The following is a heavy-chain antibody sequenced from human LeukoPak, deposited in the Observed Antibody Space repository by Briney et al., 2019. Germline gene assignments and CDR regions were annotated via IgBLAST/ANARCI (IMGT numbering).Heavy chain of an antibody. CDR2: IIGDGSTT. V-gene: IGHV3-74*01. Sequence: GGSLRLSCAASGFTFSDYWMHWVCQAPGKGLEWVSRIIGDGSTTIYADSVKGRFTISRDNAENTMYLQMNSLRVEDTAVYYCTRRVSATRWFDPWGQGTLVTVSS. CDR1: GFTFSDYW. D-gene: IGHD2-15*01. CDR3: TRRVSATRWFDP. J-gene: IGHJ5*02.